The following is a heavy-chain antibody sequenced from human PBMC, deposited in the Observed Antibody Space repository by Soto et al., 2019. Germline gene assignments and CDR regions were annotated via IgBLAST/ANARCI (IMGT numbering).Heavy chain of an antibody. CDR3: AHSPPYDILTGSLNYFDY. CDR2: IFWDDDK. V-gene: IGHV2-5*02. D-gene: IGHD3-9*01. Sequence: QITLKESGPTLVKPTQTLTLTCTFSGFSLSTSGVGVGWIRQPPGKALEWLALIFWDDDKRYSTSLKNRLTITKDTSKNQVVLTMTNMDPVDTATYYCAHSPPYDILTGSLNYFDYWGQGTLVTVSS. J-gene: IGHJ4*02. CDR1: GFSLSTSGVG.